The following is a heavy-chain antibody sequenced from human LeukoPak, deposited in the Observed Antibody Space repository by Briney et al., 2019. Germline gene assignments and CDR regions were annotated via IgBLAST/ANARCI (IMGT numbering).Heavy chain of an antibody. CDR1: GFSFSVYA. V-gene: IGHV3-23*01. Sequence: GGSLRLSCAASGFSFSVYAMNWVRQAPGNGLEWVSGISGNGADTYYADAVKGRFTISRDNSKNTLYLQMNSLRGEDTAVYYCAKNYCGGDCYSVYGRWGQGTLVTVSS. D-gene: IGHD2-21*02. CDR2: ISGNGADT. CDR3: AKNYCGGDCYSVYGR. J-gene: IGHJ4*02.